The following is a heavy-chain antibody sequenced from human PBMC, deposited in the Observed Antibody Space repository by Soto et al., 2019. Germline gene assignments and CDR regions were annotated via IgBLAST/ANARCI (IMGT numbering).Heavy chain of an antibody. V-gene: IGHV1-69*13. J-gene: IGHJ4*02. CDR2: IIPIFGTA. Sequence: SVKVSCKASGGTFSSYAISWVRQAPGQGLEWMGGIIPIFGTANYAQKFQGRVTITADESTSTAYMELSSLRSEDTAVYYCAREGRFYDSSGYYPSYFDYWGQGTLVTVSS. CDR3: AREGRFYDSSGYYPSYFDY. D-gene: IGHD3-22*01. CDR1: GGTFSSYA.